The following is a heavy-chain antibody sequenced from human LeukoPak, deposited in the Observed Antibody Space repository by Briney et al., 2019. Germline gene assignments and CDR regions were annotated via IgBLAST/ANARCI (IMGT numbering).Heavy chain of an antibody. CDR1: GFTFSSYS. D-gene: IGHD2-15*01. CDR3: ARGISEIDY. V-gene: IGHV3-48*01. Sequence: GGSLRLSCAASGFTFSSYSMNWVRQAPGKGLEWVSFISSSSSTIYYADSVKGRFTISRDNAKNSLYLQMNSLRAEDTAVYYCARGISEIDYWGQGTLVTVSS. CDR2: ISSSSSTI. J-gene: IGHJ4*02.